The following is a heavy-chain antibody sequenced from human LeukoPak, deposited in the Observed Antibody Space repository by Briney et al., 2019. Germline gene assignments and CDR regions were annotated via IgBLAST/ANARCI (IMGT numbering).Heavy chain of an antibody. CDR2: IYSGGST. V-gene: IGHV3-53*01. CDR3: ARESAVGDYFDY. J-gene: IGHJ4*02. CDR1: GFTVSSNY. Sequence: GGSLRLSCAASGFTVSSNYMSWVRQASGKGLEWVSVIYSGGSTYCADSVKGRFTISRDNSKNTLYLQMNSLRAEDTAVYYCARESAVGDYFDYWGQGTLVTVSS. D-gene: IGHD2-15*01.